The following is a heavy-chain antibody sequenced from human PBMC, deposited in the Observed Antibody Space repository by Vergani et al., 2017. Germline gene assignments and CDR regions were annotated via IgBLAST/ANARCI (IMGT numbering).Heavy chain of an antibody. J-gene: IGHJ4*02. CDR3: ARAGYSYGGLLDY. D-gene: IGHD5-18*01. Sequence: QVQLQESGPGLVKPSETLSLTCTVSGGSISSSSYYWGWIGSIYYSGSTYYNPSLKSRVTISVDTSKNQFSLKLSSVTAADTAVYYCARAGYSYGGLLDYWGQGTLVTVSS. V-gene: IGHV4-39*07. CDR2: IYYSGST. CDR1: GGSISSSSYY.